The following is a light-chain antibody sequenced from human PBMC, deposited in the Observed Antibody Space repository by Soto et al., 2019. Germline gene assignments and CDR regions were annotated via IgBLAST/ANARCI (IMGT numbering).Light chain of an antibody. CDR2: DAS. CDR3: QQLKTYPFT. J-gene: IGKJ5*01. CDR1: QGISSA. Sequence: AIQLPQSPSSLSASVGDRVSITCRASQGISSALAWYQHKPGKAPKILIYDASSLQSGVPSRFSGSESGTECTLTISSLQPEDFATYYCQQLKTYPFTFGQGTRLEIK. V-gene: IGKV1-13*02.